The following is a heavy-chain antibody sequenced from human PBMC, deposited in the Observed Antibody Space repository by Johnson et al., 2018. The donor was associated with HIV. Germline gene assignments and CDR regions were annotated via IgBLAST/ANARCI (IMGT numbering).Heavy chain of an antibody. CDR2: ISWNSGSI. V-gene: IGHV3-9*01. CDR3: ARGISGSGNAFDI. D-gene: IGHD1-26*01. J-gene: IGHJ3*02. CDR1: GFTFDDYA. Sequence: VQLVESGGGLVQPGRSLRLSCAASGFTFDDYAMHWVRQAPGKGLEWVSGISWNSGSIGYADSVKGRFTISRDNAKNSLYLQMYSLRPEDTALYFCARGISGSGNAFDIWGQGTMVTVSS.